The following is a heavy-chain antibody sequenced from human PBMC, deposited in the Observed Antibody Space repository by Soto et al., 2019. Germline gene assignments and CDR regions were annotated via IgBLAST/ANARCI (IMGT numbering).Heavy chain of an antibody. CDR2: IIPIFGTA. V-gene: IGHV1-69*13. CDR3: AREAARPHYFDY. J-gene: IGHJ4*02. Sequence: SVKVSCKXSGGTFSSYAISWVRQAPGQGLEWMGGIIPIFGTANYAQKFQGRVTITADESTSTAYMELSGLRSEDTAVYYCAREAARPHYFDYWGQGTLVTVSS. CDR1: GGTFSSYA. D-gene: IGHD6-6*01.